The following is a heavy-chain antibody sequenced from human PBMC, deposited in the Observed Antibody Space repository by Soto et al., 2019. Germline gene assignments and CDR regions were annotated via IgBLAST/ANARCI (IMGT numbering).Heavy chain of an antibody. CDR2: ISYDGSNK. Sequence: GGSLRLSCAASGFTFSSYAMHWVRQAPGKGLEWVAVISYDGSNKYYADSVKGRFTISRDNSKNTLYLQMNSLSAEDTAVYYCATGPYYDFWSCYITYYDILTGFDYWGQGTLVTVSS. V-gene: IGHV3-30-3*01. D-gene: IGHD3-3*01. CDR3: ATGPYYDFWSCYITYYDILTGFDY. J-gene: IGHJ4*02. CDR1: GFTFSSYA.